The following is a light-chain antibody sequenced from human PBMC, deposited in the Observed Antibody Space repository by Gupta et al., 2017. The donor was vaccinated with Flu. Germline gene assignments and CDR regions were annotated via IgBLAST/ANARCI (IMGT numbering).Light chain of an antibody. CDR1: QSVSSN. J-gene: IGKJ2*01. CDR2: GAS. CDR3: QQYNNWPPYT. Sequence: EIVLTQSPSTLTVSTGERATLSCRASQSVSSNLAWYQQKPGQAPRLLIYGASTRATGIPARLSGSGSGTKFTLTISSLQSEDFAVYYCQQYNNWPPYTFGQGTKLEIK. V-gene: IGKV3-15*01.